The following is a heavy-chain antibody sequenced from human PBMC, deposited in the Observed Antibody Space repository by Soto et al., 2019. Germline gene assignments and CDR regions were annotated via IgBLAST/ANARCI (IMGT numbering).Heavy chain of an antibody. CDR2: ISLDGSNK. J-gene: IGHJ4*02. CDR1: GFTFSSYA. D-gene: IGHD1-1*01. CDR3: TRDRGWNALDY. V-gene: IGHV3-30-3*01. Sequence: GGSLRLSCAASGFTFSSYAMHWVRQAPGKGLEWVANISLDGSNKYYADSVKGRFTISRDNAKNTLYLQMNSLRGEDTAVYYCTRDRGWNALDYWGQGNQVTVSS.